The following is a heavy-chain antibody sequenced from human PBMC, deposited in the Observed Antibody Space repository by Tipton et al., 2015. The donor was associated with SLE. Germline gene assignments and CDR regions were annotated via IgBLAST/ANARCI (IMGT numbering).Heavy chain of an antibody. CDR1: GFTFSSYD. D-gene: IGHD6-13*01. CDR3: ARGWVSFDS. V-gene: IGHV3-13*01. CDR2: ISPSGDT. J-gene: IGHJ4*02. Sequence: GSLRLSCAASGFTFSSYDMHWVRQATGKGLEWVSAISPSGDTYYPGSVKGRFIISRENAKNSLYLQMSSLRAGDTAVYYCARGWVSFDSWGQGTVVTVSS.